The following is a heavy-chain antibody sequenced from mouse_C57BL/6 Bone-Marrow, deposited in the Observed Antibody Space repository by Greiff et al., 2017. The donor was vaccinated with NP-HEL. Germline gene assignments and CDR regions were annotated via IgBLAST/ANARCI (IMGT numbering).Heavy chain of an antibody. V-gene: IGHV1-81*01. CDR2: IYPRSGNT. CDR1: GYTFTSYG. D-gene: IGHD2-3*01. J-gene: IGHJ3*01. Sequence: QVQLQQPGAELARPGASVKLSCKASGYTFTSYGISWVKQRTGQGLEWIGEIYPRSGNTYYNEKFKGKATLTADKSSSTAYMGLRSLTSEDSAVYFCARSRDGYYLAWFAYWGQGTLVPVSA. CDR3: ARSRDGYYLAWFAY.